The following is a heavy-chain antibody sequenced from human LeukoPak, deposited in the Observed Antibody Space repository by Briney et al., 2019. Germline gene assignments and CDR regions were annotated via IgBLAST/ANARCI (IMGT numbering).Heavy chain of an antibody. V-gene: IGHV3-30*02. CDR1: GFTFSSYG. Sequence: PGGSLRLSCAASGFTFSSYGMHWVRQAPGKGLEWVAFIRYDGSNKYYADFVKGRFTISRDNSKNTLYLQMNSLRAEDTAVYYCAKDRGYYGSGSYYAPMSWFDPWGQGTLVTVSS. CDR3: AKDRGYYGSGSYYAPMSWFDP. D-gene: IGHD3-10*01. J-gene: IGHJ5*02. CDR2: IRYDGSNK.